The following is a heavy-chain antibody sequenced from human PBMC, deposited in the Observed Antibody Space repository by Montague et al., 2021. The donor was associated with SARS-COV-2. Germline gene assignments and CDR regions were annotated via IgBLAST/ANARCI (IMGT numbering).Heavy chain of an antibody. CDR3: ARIPEYSSGGGPDWYFDL. CDR2: IYWDDDK. D-gene: IGHD6-19*01. Sequence: PALVIPTQTLTLTCTFSGFSLSTTGVGVGWIRQPPGKALEWLALIYWDDDKRYSPSLKNRLAITKDTSKHQVVLTMTDMDPVDTGTYYCARIPEYSSGGGPDWYFDLWGRGTLVTVSS. V-gene: IGHV2-5*02. J-gene: IGHJ2*01. CDR1: GFSLSTTGVG.